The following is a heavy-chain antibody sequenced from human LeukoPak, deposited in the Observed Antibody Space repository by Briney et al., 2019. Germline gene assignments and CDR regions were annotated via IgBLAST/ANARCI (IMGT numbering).Heavy chain of an antibody. Sequence: ASVKVSCTASGYTFTGYYMHWVRQAPGQGLEWMGWINPNSGGTNYAQKFQGRVTMTRDTSISTAYMELSRLRSDDTAVYYCASWNLIAAAGMGGLDYWGQGTLVTVSS. D-gene: IGHD6-13*01. CDR1: GYTFTGYY. V-gene: IGHV1-2*02. J-gene: IGHJ4*02. CDR2: INPNSGGT. CDR3: ASWNLIAAAGMGGLDY.